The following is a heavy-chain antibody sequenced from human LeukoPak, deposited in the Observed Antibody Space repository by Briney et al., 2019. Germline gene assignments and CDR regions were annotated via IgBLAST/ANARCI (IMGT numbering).Heavy chain of an antibody. J-gene: IGHJ5*02. CDR2: ISSSSSTI. CDR3: ARGASYDYSNWKDNWFDP. V-gene: IGHV3-48*02. Sequence: GGSLRLSCAASGFTFSSYSMNWVHQAPGKGLEWVSYISSSSSTIYYADSVKGRFTISRDNAKNSLYLQMNSLRDEDTAVYYCARGASYDYSNWKDNWFDPWGQGTLVTVSS. CDR1: GFTFSSYS. D-gene: IGHD4-4*01.